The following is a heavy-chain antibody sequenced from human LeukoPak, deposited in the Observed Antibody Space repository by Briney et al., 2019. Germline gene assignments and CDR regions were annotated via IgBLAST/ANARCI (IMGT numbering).Heavy chain of an antibody. V-gene: IGHV3-30*18. J-gene: IGHJ4*02. Sequence: PGGSLRLSCAASGFTFSNYEMHWVRQAPGKGLEWVAVISYDGSNKYYVDSVKGRFTISRDNSKNTLDLQMNSLRAEDTAVYYCAKELHKTTWYSHWGQGTLVTVSS. CDR3: AKELHKTTWYSH. CDR2: ISYDGSNK. CDR1: GFTFSNYE. D-gene: IGHD2-15*01.